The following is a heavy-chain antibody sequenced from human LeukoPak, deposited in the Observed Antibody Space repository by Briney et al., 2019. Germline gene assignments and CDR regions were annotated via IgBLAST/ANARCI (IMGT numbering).Heavy chain of an antibody. V-gene: IGHV4-39*02. Sequence: SEPLSLPCTVSGGSISSSSYYWGWIRQPPGKGLEWIGRIYYSGSTYYNPSLKSRVTICVDTSKNHFSLKLSSGTAVDTAVYYGVTEYSSSGPYDYWGEGTLVTVSS. D-gene: IGHD6-6*01. CDR2: IYYSGST. J-gene: IGHJ4*02. CDR1: GGSISSSSYY. CDR3: VTEYSSSGPYDY.